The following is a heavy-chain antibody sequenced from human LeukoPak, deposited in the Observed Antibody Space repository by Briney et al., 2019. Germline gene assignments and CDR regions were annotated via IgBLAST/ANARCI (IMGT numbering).Heavy chain of an antibody. D-gene: IGHD3-9*01. V-gene: IGHV4-59*01. Sequence: SETLSLTCAVYGGSFSGYYWSWIRQPPGKGLEWIGYIYYSGSTNYNPSLKSRVTISVDTSKNQFSLKLSSVTAADTAVYYCARVPYYDILTGYYYFDYWGQGTLVTVSS. CDR2: IYYSGST. CDR1: GGSFSGYY. CDR3: ARVPYYDILTGYYYFDY. J-gene: IGHJ4*02.